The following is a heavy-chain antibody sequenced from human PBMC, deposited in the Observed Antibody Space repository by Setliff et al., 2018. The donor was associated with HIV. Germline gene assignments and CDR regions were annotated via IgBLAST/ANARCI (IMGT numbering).Heavy chain of an antibody. CDR2: INAGNGNT. CDR1: GYTFTNYA. J-gene: IGHJ3*01. Sequence: ASVKVSCKASGYTFTNYALHWVRQAPGQRLEWMGWINAGNGNTKYSRKFQGRVTITRDKFASTVYIELSSLRSEDTAVYYCARGLRYFDWLTHLGAFDFWGRGTMVTVSS. CDR3: ARGLRYFDWLTHLGAFDF. D-gene: IGHD3-9*01. V-gene: IGHV1-3*01.